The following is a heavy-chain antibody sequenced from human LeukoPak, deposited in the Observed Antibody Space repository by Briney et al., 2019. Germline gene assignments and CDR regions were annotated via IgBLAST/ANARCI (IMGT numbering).Heavy chain of an antibody. D-gene: IGHD4-17*01. CDR3: VRDATETQMGWVYFDY. J-gene: IGHJ4*02. CDR1: GFTFSSYE. Sequence: AGGFLRLSCAASGFTFSSYEMNWVRQAPGKGLEWLSYISRSGTFIQYADSVKGRFTISRDDAKNSLYLQMNRLRAEDTGVYHCVRDATETQMGWVYFDYWGQGTLVTVSS. V-gene: IGHV3-48*03. CDR2: ISRSGTFI.